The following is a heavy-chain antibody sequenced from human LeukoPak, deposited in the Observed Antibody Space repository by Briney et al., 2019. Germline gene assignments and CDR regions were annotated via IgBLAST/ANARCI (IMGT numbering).Heavy chain of an antibody. J-gene: IGHJ5*02. CDR1: GFSLRSSD. CDR2: ISGTVGGTT. D-gene: IGHD3-22*01. Sequence: PGGSLRLSCAASGFSLRSSDMNWIRQAPGKGLEWVSAISGTVGGTTYYANSVKGRFTISRDNSKNTLYLQMTSLRAEDTAVYYCARDDLLHRNWFDPWGQGALVTVSS. V-gene: IGHV3-23*01. CDR3: ARDDLLHRNWFDP.